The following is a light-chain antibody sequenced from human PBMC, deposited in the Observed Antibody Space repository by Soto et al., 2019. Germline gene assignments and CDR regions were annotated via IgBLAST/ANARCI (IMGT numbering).Light chain of an antibody. CDR1: SRDVGAYRY. V-gene: IGLV2-14*01. J-gene: IGLJ3*02. Sequence: QSALTQPASVSGSPGHSITISCTGTSRDVGAYRYVSWYQQHPGKAPKLMIYEVSHRPSGVSNRFSGSKSGNTASLTSSGLQADDEADYYCSSYSTSAPWVFGGGTKLTVL. CDR3: SSYSTSAPWV. CDR2: EVS.